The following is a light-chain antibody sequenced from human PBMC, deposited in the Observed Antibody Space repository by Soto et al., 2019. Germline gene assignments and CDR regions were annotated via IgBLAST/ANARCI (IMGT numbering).Light chain of an antibody. CDR3: QQRYNWPWT. V-gene: IGKV3-11*01. CDR1: QSIRNF. J-gene: IGKJ1*01. Sequence: EIVLTQSPGTQSLTLGEKATLXXRASQSIRNFLAWYQQKPGQAPRXLLYDASNRATGIPPRFSGSGAGTDFTLAISGLEPEDLAVYYCQQRYNWPWTFGQGTKVDIK. CDR2: DAS.